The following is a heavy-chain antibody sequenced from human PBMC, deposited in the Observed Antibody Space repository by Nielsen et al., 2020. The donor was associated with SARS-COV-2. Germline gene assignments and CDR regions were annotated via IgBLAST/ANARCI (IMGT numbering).Heavy chain of an antibody. D-gene: IGHD6-19*01. V-gene: IGHV4-59*12. CDR3: ARGSQWLVRGRWFDP. CDR1: DSPIRGYY. Sequence: SETLSLTCTVSDSPIRGYYWSWVRQPPGKGLEWIGYIYYGGTTNYNPSLESRVSILIDTSKDQFSLNLKLSSVTAADTAVYYCARGSQWLVRGRWFDPWGQGTLVTVSS. CDR2: IYYGGTT. J-gene: IGHJ5*02.